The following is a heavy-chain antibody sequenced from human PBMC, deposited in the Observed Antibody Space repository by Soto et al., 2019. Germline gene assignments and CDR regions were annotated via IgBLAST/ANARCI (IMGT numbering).Heavy chain of an antibody. CDR3: AKFFFATWGSGGWPCLFDS. Sequence: PGGSLRLSCAASGFTFSSYAMSWVRQAPGKGLEWVSAISGSGGSTYYADSVKGRFIIARDNSKNTVYLHMNSLRAEDAAIYYCAKFFFATWGSGGWPCLFDSWGQGALVTVSS. CDR2: ISGSGGST. V-gene: IGHV3-23*01. J-gene: IGHJ4*02. D-gene: IGHD6-25*01. CDR1: GFTFSSYA.